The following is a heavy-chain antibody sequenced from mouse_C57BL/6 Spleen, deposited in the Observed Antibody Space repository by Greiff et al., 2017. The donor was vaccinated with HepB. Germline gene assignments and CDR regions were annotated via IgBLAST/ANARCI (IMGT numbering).Heavy chain of an antibody. Sequence: VQLQQSGAELVKPGASVKLSCKASGYTFTSYWMQWVKQRPGQGLEWIGEIDPSDSYTNYNQKFKGKATLTVDTSSSTAYRQLSSLTSEDSAVYYCARSDYYGSSMYYCDYWGQGTTLTVSA. CDR2: IDPSDSYT. CDR1: GYTFTSYW. D-gene: IGHD1-1*01. CDR3: ARSDYYGSSMYYCDY. J-gene: IGHJ2*01. V-gene: IGHV1-50*01.